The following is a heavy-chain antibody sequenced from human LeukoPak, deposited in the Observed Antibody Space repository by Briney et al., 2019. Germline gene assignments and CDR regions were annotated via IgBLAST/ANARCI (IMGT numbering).Heavy chain of an antibody. Sequence: SETLSLTCTVSGGSMTTHHWNWIRQTPGKGLGWIGYVFDSGGTKENPSLKGRVTLSADPSKNQLSLRLSTVTAADTAVYYCTTIKRGNIFGYFDFWGQGILVTVSS. CDR1: GGSMTTHH. CDR2: VFDSGGT. V-gene: IGHV4-59*11. CDR3: TTIKRGNIFGYFDF. J-gene: IGHJ4*02. D-gene: IGHD5-18*01.